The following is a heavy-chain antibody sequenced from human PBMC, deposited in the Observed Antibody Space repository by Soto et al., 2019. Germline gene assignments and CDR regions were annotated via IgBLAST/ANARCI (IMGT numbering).Heavy chain of an antibody. Sequence: QVQLVQSGAEVKKPGASVKVSCKASGYTFTSYGISWVRQAPGQGLEWMGWISAYNGNTNYAQKLQGRVTMTTDTSTSPAYMELRSLRSDDTAVYYCARDWSGYGPIRDDGMDVWGQGTTVTVSS. J-gene: IGHJ6*02. CDR3: ARDWSGYGPIRDDGMDV. V-gene: IGHV1-18*01. CDR1: GYTFTSYG. CDR2: ISAYNGNT. D-gene: IGHD3-3*01.